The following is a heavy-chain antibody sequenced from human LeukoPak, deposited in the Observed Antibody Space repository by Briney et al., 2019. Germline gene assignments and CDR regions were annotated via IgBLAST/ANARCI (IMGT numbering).Heavy chain of an antibody. Sequence: SETLSLTCTVSGGSISSNSYYWGWIRQPPGKGLKWVGSIYYSGSTYYNPSLKSRVTISVDTSKNQFSLKLNSVTAADTAVYYCARNRYYYGSGNYGVPNWFDPWGQGTLVTVSS. V-gene: IGHV4-39*01. J-gene: IGHJ5*02. CDR3: ARNRYYYGSGNYGVPNWFDP. CDR2: IYYSGST. D-gene: IGHD3-10*01. CDR1: GGSISSNSYY.